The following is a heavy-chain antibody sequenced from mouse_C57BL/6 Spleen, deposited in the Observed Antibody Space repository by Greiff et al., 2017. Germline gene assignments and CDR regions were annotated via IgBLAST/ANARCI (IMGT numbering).Heavy chain of an antibody. D-gene: IGHD2-4*01. CDR1: GYTFTSYW. CDR3: ARWGDYDWGFDV. Sequence: VQLKQPGAELVKPGASVKMSCKASGYTFTSYWITWVKQRPGQGLEWIGDIYPGSGSTNYNEKFKSKATLTVDTSSSTAYMQLSSLTSEDSAVYYCARWGDYDWGFDVWGTGTTVTVSS. V-gene: IGHV1-55*01. J-gene: IGHJ1*03. CDR2: IYPGSGST.